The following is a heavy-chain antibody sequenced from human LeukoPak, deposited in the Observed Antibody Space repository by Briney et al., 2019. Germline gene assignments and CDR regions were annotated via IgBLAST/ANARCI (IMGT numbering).Heavy chain of an antibody. CDR3: ARDRSGYNPEYFQH. V-gene: IGHV1-69*04. D-gene: IGHD3-22*01. Sequence: SVKVSCKASGGTFSSYTISWVRQAPGQGLEWMGRIIPILGIANYAQKFQGIVTITADKSTSTAYMELSSLRSEDTAVYYCARDRSGYNPEYFQHWGQGTLVTVSS. CDR1: GGTFSSYT. J-gene: IGHJ1*01. CDR2: IIPILGIA.